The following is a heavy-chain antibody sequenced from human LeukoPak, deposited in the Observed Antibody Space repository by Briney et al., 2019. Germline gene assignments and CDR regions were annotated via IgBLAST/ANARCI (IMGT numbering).Heavy chain of an antibody. CDR3: ARDLVGATALDY. CDR2: ISGSGGST. V-gene: IGHV3-23*01. J-gene: IGHJ4*02. CDR1: GFTFSSYG. Sequence: GGSLRLSCAASGFTFSSYGMSWVRQAPGKGLEWVSAISGSGGSTYYADSVKGRFTISRDNSKNTLYLQMNSLRAEDTAVYYCARDLVGATALDYWGQGALVTVSS. D-gene: IGHD1-26*01.